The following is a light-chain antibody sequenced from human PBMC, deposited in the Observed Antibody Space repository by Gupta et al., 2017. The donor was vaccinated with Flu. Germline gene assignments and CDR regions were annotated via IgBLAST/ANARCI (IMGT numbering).Light chain of an antibody. V-gene: IGLV2-14*01. Sequence: QSALTQPASVSASTGPSITISCTGTSSHVGGYKYVYWYQQHPGKAPKLIIFEVSNRPSGVSNRFSGSKSGNTASLTISGLQAEDEADYYCSSYTSTNTLVVFGGGTKLTVL. CDR2: EVS. CDR3: SSYTSTNTLVV. CDR1: SSHVGGYKY. J-gene: IGLJ2*01.